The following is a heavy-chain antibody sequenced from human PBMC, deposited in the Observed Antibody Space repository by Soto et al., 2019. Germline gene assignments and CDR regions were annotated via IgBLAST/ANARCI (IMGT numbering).Heavy chain of an antibody. V-gene: IGHV1-69*01. Sequence: QVQLVQSGAEVRKPGSSVKVSCKASGGTCSSYAISWVRQVPGQGLEWMGEIISMFGAAMYAQKFQGRVTITADESASTAYMELSSLRSEDTATYYCARGGKERFRGSSMDVWGQGTTVTVS. CDR1: GGTCSSYA. J-gene: IGHJ6*02. D-gene: IGHD1-1*01. CDR2: IISMFGAA. CDR3: ARGGKERFRGSSMDV.